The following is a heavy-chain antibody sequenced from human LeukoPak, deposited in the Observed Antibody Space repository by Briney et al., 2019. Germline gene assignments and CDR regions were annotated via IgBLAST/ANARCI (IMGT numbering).Heavy chain of an antibody. J-gene: IGHJ4*02. V-gene: IGHV3-23*01. Sequence: PGGSLRLSCEAAGFTFSTYAMSWVRQAPGKGLEWVSSLSSGGSYYADSVRGRFTISRDDSKNTLYLQMNSLKAEDTALYYGAKDQTRDSGWSFDYWGQGSLVTVSS. D-gene: IGHD6-19*01. CDR3: AKDQTRDSGWSFDY. CDR2: LSSGGS. CDR1: GFTFSTYA.